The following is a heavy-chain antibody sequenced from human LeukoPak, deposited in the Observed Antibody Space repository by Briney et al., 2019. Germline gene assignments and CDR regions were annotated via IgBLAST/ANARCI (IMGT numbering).Heavy chain of an antibody. CDR2: LHYSVNT. CDR1: GGSISSTTCY. Sequence: PSETLSLTCTVSGGSISSTTCYWGWIRQPPGKGLEWIGSLHYSVNTYYNPSVKSRVTISVDTSKNQFSLKPTSVTAADTAVYYCARVTALGTANDYWGQGTLVTVSS. V-gene: IGHV4-39*01. CDR3: ARVTALGTANDY. J-gene: IGHJ4*02. D-gene: IGHD2-21*02.